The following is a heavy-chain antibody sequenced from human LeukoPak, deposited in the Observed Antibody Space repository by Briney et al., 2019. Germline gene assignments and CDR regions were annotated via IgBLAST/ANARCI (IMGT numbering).Heavy chain of an antibody. Sequence: SETLSLTCTVSGGSISSYYWSWIRQPPGKGLEWIGYIYYSGSTNYNPSLKSRVTISVDTSKNQFSLKLSSVTAADTAVYYCARQVGYCGSTSCYHFDYWGQGTLVTVSS. CDR1: GGSISSYY. J-gene: IGHJ4*02. V-gene: IGHV4-59*08. D-gene: IGHD2-2*01. CDR3: ARQVGYCGSTSCYHFDY. CDR2: IYYSGST.